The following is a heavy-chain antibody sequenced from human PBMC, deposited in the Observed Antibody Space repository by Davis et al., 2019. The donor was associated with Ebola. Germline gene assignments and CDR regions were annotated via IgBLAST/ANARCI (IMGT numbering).Heavy chain of an antibody. D-gene: IGHD3-22*01. CDR1: GFTFSSYV. J-gene: IGHJ1*01. CDR2: IKQDGSEK. CDR3: ARTSHYYDSSGYYSAEYFQH. Sequence: PGGSLRLSCAASGFTFSSYVMSWVRQAPGKGLEWVANIKQDGSEKYYVDSVKGRFTTSRDNAKNSLYLQMNSLRAEDTAVYYCARTSHYYDSSGYYSAEYFQHWGQGTLVTVSS. V-gene: IGHV3-7*01.